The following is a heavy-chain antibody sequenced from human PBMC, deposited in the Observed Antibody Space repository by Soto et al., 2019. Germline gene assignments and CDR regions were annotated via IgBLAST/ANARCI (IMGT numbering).Heavy chain of an antibody. J-gene: IGHJ6*02. CDR3: ARDQNRLWVATYYYGMDV. V-gene: IGHV3-30-3*01. D-gene: IGHD5-12*01. Sequence: QVQLVESGGGVVQPGRSLRLSCAASGFTFSSYAMHWVRQAPGKGLEWVAVISYDGSNKYYADSVKGRFTISRDNSKNTLYLQMNSLRAEDTAVYYCARDQNRLWVATYYYGMDVWGQGTTVTVSS. CDR2: ISYDGSNK. CDR1: GFTFSSYA.